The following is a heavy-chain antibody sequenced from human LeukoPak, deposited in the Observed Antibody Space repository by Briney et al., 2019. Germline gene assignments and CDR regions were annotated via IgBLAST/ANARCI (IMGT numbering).Heavy chain of an antibody. CDR1: GFTVSTNY. Sequence: PGGSPRLSCAASGFTVSTNYMSWVRQAPGKGLEWVSVIHSGGNTYYADSVKGRFTISRDNSKNTLYLQMNSLRAEDTAIYYCARVLANYYYYMDVWGKGTTVTVSS. CDR3: ARVLANYYYYMDV. D-gene: IGHD2-15*01. CDR2: IHSGGNT. V-gene: IGHV3-53*01. J-gene: IGHJ6*03.